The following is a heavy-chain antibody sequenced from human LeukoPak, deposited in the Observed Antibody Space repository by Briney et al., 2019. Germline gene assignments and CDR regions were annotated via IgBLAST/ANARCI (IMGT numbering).Heavy chain of an antibody. Sequence: GGSLRLSCAASGFTVSSNYMSWVRQAPGKGLEWVSVIYSGGSTYYADSVKGRFTISRDNSKNTLYLQMNSLRAEDTAVYYCARTENYYDSSGYYSPYYFDYWGQGTLVTVSS. CDR3: ARTENYYDSSGYYSPYYFDY. J-gene: IGHJ4*02. D-gene: IGHD3-22*01. V-gene: IGHV3-66*01. CDR2: IYSGGST. CDR1: GFTVSSNY.